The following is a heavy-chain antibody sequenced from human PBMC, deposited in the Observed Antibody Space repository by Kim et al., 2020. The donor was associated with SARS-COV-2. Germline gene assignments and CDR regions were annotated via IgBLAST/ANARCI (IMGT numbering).Heavy chain of an antibody. CDR1: GFTFSSHW. CDR3: ARDKGGYGALDF. D-gene: IGHD6-13*01. J-gene: IGHJ3*01. CDR2: INTDGTFT. V-gene: IGHV3-74*01. Sequence: GGSLRLSCAASGFTFSSHWMHWVRQAPGKGLVWVSCINTDGTFTCYADSVKGRFIISRDNAKNTLYLRMNSLSAEDTAVYYCARDKGGYGALDFWGQGTMVTVSS.